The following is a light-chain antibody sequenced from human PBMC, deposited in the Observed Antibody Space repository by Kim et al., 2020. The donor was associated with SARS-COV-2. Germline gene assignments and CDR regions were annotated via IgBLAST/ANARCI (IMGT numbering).Light chain of an antibody. Sequence: VALVTTVRITCRGDSLRSYYATWYQQKPGQAPVLVIYGKNNRPSGIPDRFSGSSSGNTASLTIPGAQAEDEADYYCKSRGTSGNVVFGGGTQLTVL. V-gene: IGLV3-19*01. CDR3: KSRGTSGNVV. J-gene: IGLJ2*01. CDR2: GKN. CDR1: SLRSYY.